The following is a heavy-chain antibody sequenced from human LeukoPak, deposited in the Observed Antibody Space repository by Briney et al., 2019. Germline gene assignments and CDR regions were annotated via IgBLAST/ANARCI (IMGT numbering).Heavy chain of an antibody. CDR2: IIPIFGTA. D-gene: IGHD3-3*01. J-gene: IGHJ6*03. V-gene: IGHV1-69*05. Sequence: SVKVSCKASGGTFSSYAISWVRQAPGQGLEWMGGIIPIFGTANYAQKFQGRVTITTDESTSTAYMELSSLRSEDTAVYYCARGLRFLEWTDYYYYMDVWGKGTTVTVSS. CDR1: GGTFSSYA. CDR3: ARGLRFLEWTDYYYYMDV.